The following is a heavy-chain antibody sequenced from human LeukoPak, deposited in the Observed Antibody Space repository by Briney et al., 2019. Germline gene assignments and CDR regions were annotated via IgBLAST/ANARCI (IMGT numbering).Heavy chain of an antibody. CDR2: TYYRSKWYN. V-gene: IGHV6-1*01. D-gene: IGHD5-24*01. Sequence: SQTLSLTCAISGDSVFSNSVAWSWIRQSPSRGLEWLGRTYYRSKWYNDYALSVKSRIAINPDTSENQFSLQLNSVTPEDTAVYYCARWLHDVSGFDIWAQGTMVTVSS. CDR1: GDSVFSNSVA. CDR3: ARWLHDVSGFDI. J-gene: IGHJ3*02.